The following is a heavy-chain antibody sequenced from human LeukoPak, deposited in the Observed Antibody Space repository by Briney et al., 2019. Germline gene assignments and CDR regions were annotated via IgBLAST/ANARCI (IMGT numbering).Heavy chain of an antibody. CDR1: GYTLTELS. J-gene: IGHJ3*02. Sequence: ASVKVSSKVSGYTLTELSMHWVRQAPGKGLEWMGGFDPEDGETIYAQKFQGRVTMTEDTSTDTAYMELSSLRSEDTAVYYCARGMGYSYGHPQGAFDIWGQGTMVTVSS. V-gene: IGHV1-24*01. CDR3: ARGMGYSYGHPQGAFDI. D-gene: IGHD5-18*01. CDR2: FDPEDGET.